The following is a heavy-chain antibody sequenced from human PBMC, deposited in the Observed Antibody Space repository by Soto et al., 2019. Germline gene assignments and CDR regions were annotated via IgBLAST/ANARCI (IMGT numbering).Heavy chain of an antibody. CDR1: GFTFSSDG. V-gene: IGHV3-30*18. J-gene: IGHJ4*02. CDR2: ISYDGSNN. Sequence: PGGSLRLSCADSGFTFSSDGMNWVRQAPGKGLEWVAAISYDGSNNYHADSVKGRFTISRDNSKNTLYLQLNSLRTEDTAVYYCAKDIVKYTYGACDYWGQGVLVTVSS. D-gene: IGHD5-18*01. CDR3: AKDIVKYTYGACDY.